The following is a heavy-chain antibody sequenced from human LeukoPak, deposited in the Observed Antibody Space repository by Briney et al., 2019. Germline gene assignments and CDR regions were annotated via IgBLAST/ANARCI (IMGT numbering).Heavy chain of an antibody. V-gene: IGHV4-59*12. D-gene: IGHD2-15*01. CDR3: ARNFPGVGCSGGSCYDY. CDR1: GGSISSYY. CDR2: IYYSGST. J-gene: IGHJ4*02. Sequence: SETLSLTCTVSGGSISSYYWSWIRQPPGKGLEWIGYIYYSGSTNYNPSLKSRVTISIDTSKNQFSLKLSSVTAADTAVYFCARNFPGVGCSGGSCYDYWGQGTLVTVSS.